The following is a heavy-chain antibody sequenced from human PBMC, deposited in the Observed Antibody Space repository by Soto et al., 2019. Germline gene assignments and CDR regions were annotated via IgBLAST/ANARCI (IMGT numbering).Heavy chain of an antibody. Sequence: SETLSLTCVVSGYSIRIGDFWNWVRQSAEMGLQWIGTICHGGNSSYNPSLKSRLTISVDTSRNEISLNLRFVTAAETAIYFCSRPEAVFTSTGGMDLWGQGTTVTVSS. D-gene: IGHD3-22*01. CDR3: SRPEAVFTSTGGMDL. CDR1: GYSIRIGDF. J-gene: IGHJ6*02. CDR2: ICHGGNS. V-gene: IGHV4-38-2*01.